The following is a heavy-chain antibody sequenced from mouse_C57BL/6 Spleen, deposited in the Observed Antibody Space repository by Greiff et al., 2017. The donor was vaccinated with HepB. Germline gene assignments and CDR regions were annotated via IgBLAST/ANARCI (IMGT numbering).Heavy chain of an antibody. D-gene: IGHD1-1*01. Sequence: EVQVVESGGGLVQPGGSLKLSCAASGFTFSDYGMAWVRQAPRKGPEWVAFISNLAYSIYYADTVTGRFTISRENAKNTLYLEMSSLRSEDTAMYYCARPYYYGSSLPFAYWGQGTLVTVSA. CDR2: ISNLAYSI. CDR3: ARPYYYGSSLPFAY. J-gene: IGHJ3*01. V-gene: IGHV5-15*01. CDR1: GFTFSDYG.